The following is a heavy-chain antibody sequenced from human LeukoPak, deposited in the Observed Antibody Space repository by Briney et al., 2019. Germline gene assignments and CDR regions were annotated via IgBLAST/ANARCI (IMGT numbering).Heavy chain of an antibody. Sequence: ASVNVSCKASGGTFSSYAISWVRQAPGQGLEWMGGIIPIFGTANYAQKFQGRVTITADKSTSTAYMELSSLRSEDTAVYYCAREVKRIAVAGTGWFDPWGQGTLVTVSS. CDR3: AREVKRIAVAGTGWFDP. CDR2: IIPIFGTA. D-gene: IGHD6-19*01. CDR1: GGTFSSYA. V-gene: IGHV1-69*06. J-gene: IGHJ5*02.